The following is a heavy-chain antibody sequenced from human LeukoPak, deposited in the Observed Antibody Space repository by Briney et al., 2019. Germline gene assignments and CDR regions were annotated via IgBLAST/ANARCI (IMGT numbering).Heavy chain of an antibody. CDR1: GFTVSSNY. V-gene: IGHV5-51*01. J-gene: IGHJ4*02. CDR2: IFPGDSDT. D-gene: IGHD5-12*01. Sequence: PGGSLRLSCAASGFTVSSNYMGWVRQAPGKGLECLGSIFPGDSDTKYSPSFQGHVTISADKSVNTAYLQWNRLNDSDTGIYYCARLGYTNSPGDYWGQGTLVTVSS. CDR3: ARLGYTNSPGDY.